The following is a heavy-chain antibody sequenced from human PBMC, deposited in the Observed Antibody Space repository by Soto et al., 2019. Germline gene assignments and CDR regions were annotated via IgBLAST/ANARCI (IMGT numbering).Heavy chain of an antibody. D-gene: IGHD3-10*01. V-gene: IGHV4-34*01. CDR3: AREVPGTDYYYMDV. J-gene: IGHJ6*03. CDR2: IDHGGSA. CDR1: GGSLNGFQ. Sequence: QVHLQQWGAGLVRPSETLFLTCAVYGGSLNGFQWCWIRQAPGKRLEWIGQIDHGGSANYNPSLKSRVILSVDSSKSQLSLTVTSVTAADSAVYYCAREVPGTDYYYMDVWGKGTTVTVSS.